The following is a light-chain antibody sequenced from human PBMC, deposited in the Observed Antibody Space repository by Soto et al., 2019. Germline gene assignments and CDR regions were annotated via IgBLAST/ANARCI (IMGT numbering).Light chain of an antibody. CDR3: PQSYSTPPYT. J-gene: IGKJ2*01. CDR2: AAS. CDR1: QSISSY. Sequence: DIQMTQSPSSLSASVGDRVTITCRASQSISSYLNWYQQKPGKAPKLLIYAASSLQSGVPSRFSGSGSGTNFPLTISSPQPEEFATYYCPQSYSTPPYTFGQGTKLEIK. V-gene: IGKV1-39*01.